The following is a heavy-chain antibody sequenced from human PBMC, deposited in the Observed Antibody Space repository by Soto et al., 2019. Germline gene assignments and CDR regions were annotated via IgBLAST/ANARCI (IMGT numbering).Heavy chain of an antibody. D-gene: IGHD6-13*01. CDR1: GCTFSSYG. Sequence: AGGSLRLSCAASGCTFSSYGMRWVSQATGKGLEWVAVISYAGDYQYYADSVKGRFTISRDNSKNTLYLQMNTLRPEDTAVYLCAKSRGGSSWYEGDSWGQGTLVTVSS. CDR2: ISYAGDYQ. CDR3: AKSRGGSSWYEGDS. J-gene: IGHJ4*02. V-gene: IGHV3-30*18.